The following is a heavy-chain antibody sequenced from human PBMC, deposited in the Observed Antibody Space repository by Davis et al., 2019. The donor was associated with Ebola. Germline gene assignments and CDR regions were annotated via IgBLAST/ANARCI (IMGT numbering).Heavy chain of an antibody. J-gene: IGHJ4*02. V-gene: IGHV4-34*01. CDR2: INHSGST. Sequence: PSETLSLTCAVYGGSFSGYYWSWIRQPPGKGLEWIGEINHSGSTNYNPSLKSRVTISVDTSKNQFSLKLSSVTAADTAVYYCARVLGYSSSWYLDYWGQGTPVTVSS. CDR1: GGSFSGYY. CDR3: ARVLGYSSSWYLDY. D-gene: IGHD6-13*01.